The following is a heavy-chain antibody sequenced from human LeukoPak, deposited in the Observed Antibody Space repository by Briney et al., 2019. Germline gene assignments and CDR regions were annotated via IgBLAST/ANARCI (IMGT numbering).Heavy chain of an antibody. D-gene: IGHD3-22*01. CDR1: GGTFSTYS. CDR3: ARGTFYYDSSGYYLFDP. CDR2: MNPNSGNT. Sequence: ASVKVSCKTSGGTFSTYSINWVRQAPGQGLEWVGWMNPNSGNTGYAQKFQGRVTMTRNTSISTAYMELSSLRSEDTAVYYCARGTFYYDSSGYYLFDPWGQGTLVTVSS. V-gene: IGHV1-8*02. J-gene: IGHJ5*02.